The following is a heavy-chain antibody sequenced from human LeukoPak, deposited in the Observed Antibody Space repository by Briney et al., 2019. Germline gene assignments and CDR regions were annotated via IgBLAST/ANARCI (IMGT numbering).Heavy chain of an antibody. CDR3: ARARRLMVRASGSGFDY. CDR1: GGSFSGYY. J-gene: IGHJ4*02. V-gene: IGHV4-34*01. D-gene: IGHD3-10*01. CDR2: INHSGST. Sequence: PSETLSLTCAVYGGSFSGYYWSWIRQPPGKGLEWIGEINHSGSTNYNPSLKSRVTISVDTSKNQFSLKLSSVTAADTAVYYCARARRLMVRASGSGFDYWGQGTLVTVSS.